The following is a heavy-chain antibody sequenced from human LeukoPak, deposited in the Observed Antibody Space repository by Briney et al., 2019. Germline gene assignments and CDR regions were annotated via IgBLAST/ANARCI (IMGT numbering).Heavy chain of an antibody. V-gene: IGHV3-23*01. CDR3: AKNTVSGGHYQYYMDV. CDR1: GFTFSSYA. CDR2: ISGSGGIT. Sequence: AGGSLRLSCAASGFTFSSYAMHWVRQAPGKGLEWVSSISGSGGITYHADSVKGRFTISRDNSKNTLFLQMNSLRAEDTAVYYCAKNTVSGGHYQYYMDVWGKGTTVTVSS. D-gene: IGHD4-11*01. J-gene: IGHJ6*03.